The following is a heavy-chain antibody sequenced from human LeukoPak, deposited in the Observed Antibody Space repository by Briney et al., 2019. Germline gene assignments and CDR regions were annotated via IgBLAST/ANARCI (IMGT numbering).Heavy chain of an antibody. CDR1: GYTFTGYY. D-gene: IGHD2-2*01. CDR2: INPNTGGT. V-gene: IGHV1-2*02. Sequence: VASVKVSCKASGYTFTGYYMSWARQAPGQGLEWMGWINPNTGGTDYAQKFQGRVNMTRDTSISTAYMELSRLRSDDTAVYYCARDGCSSTSCYDYWGQGTLVTVSS. J-gene: IGHJ4*02. CDR3: ARDGCSSTSCYDY.